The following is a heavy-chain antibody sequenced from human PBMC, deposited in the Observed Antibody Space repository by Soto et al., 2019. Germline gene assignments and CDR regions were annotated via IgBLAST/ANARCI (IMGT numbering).Heavy chain of an antibody. CDR1: GFTFSSYE. J-gene: IGHJ6*02. D-gene: IGHD2-21*01. V-gene: IGHV3-48*03. CDR2: ISSSGSTI. Sequence: PGGSLRLSCAASGFTFSSYEMNWVRQAPGKGLEWVSYISSSGSTIYYADSVKGRFTISRDNAKNSLYLQMNSLRAEDTAVYYCAREEDSSGDGDYYYYGMDVWGQGTTVTVSS. CDR3: AREEDSSGDGDYYYYGMDV.